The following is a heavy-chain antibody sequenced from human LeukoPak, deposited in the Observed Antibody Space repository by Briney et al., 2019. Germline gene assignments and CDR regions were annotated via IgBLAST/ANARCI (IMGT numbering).Heavy chain of an antibody. J-gene: IGHJ4*02. D-gene: IGHD6-13*01. Sequence: PGGSLRLSCATSGFTFSNYWMSWVRQAPGKGLEWVANIKEDGSEKNYVDSVKGRFTVSRDNAKNSPYLQMNSLRGDDAAIYYCARDWGAAGLWDYWGQGTPVTVSS. CDR2: IKEDGSEK. CDR3: ARDWGAAGLWDY. V-gene: IGHV3-7*05. CDR1: GFTFSNYW.